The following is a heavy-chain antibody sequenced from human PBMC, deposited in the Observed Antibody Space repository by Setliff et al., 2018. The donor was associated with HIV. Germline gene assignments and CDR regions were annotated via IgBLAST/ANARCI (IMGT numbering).Heavy chain of an antibody. CDR3: ARDPYYYGSGSLGLDY. CDR1: GGTFSSYA. CDR2: IIPIFGTA. V-gene: IGHV1-69*13. J-gene: IGHJ4*02. D-gene: IGHD3-10*01. Sequence: SVKVSCKASGGTFSSYAISWVRQAPGQGLGWMGGIIPIFGTANYAQKFQGRVTITADESTSTAYMELSSLRSEDTAVYYCARDPYYYGSGSLGLDYWGQGTLVTVSS.